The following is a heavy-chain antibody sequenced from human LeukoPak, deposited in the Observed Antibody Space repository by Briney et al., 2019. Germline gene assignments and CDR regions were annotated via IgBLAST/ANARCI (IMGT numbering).Heavy chain of an antibody. J-gene: IGHJ4*02. V-gene: IGHV4-30-2*01. CDR2: IYHSGST. D-gene: IGHD3-3*01. Sequence: SQTLSLTCTVSGGSISSGGYYWSWIRQPPGKGLEWLGYIYHSGSTYYNPSLKSRVTISVDRSKNQFSLKLSSVTAADTAVYYCARGPYYDFWSGNYFDYWGQGTLVTVSS. CDR1: GGSISSGGYY. CDR3: ARGPYYDFWSGNYFDY.